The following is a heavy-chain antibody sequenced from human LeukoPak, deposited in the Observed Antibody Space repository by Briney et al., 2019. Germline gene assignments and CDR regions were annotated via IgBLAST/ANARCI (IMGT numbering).Heavy chain of an antibody. J-gene: IGHJ4*02. CDR2: IRSKAHGGTT. V-gene: IGHV3-49*03. Sequence: GGSLRLSCTASGFTFGDYAMSWFRQAPGKGLEWVGFIRSKAHGGTTKYAASVKGRFTISRDDSKSITYLQMNSLRAEDTAVYYCARRSGIAVAGAFDYWGQGTLVTVSS. CDR1: GFTFGDYA. CDR3: ARRSGIAVAGAFDY. D-gene: IGHD6-19*01.